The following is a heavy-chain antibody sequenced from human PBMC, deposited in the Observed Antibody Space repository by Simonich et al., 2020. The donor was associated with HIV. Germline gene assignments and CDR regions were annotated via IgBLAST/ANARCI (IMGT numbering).Heavy chain of an antibody. CDR3: ARGGYCSSTSCYTRNWFDP. J-gene: IGHJ5*02. CDR1: GFTFSSYA. D-gene: IGHD2-2*02. CDR2: ISYDGSNK. V-gene: IGHV3-30*07. Sequence: QVQLVESGGGVVQPGRSLRLSCAASGFTFSSYAMHWVRQAPGKGLEWVAVISYDGSNKYYADSVKGRFTSARDNSKNTLYLQMNSLRAEDTAVYYCARGGYCSSTSCYTRNWFDPWGQGTLVTVSS.